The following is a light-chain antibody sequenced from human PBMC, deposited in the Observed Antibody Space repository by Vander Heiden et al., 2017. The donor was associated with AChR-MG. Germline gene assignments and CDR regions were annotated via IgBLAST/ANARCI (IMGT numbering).Light chain of an antibody. V-gene: IGLV3-19*01. Sequence: SSELTQDPAVSVALGQTVRITCQGDSLSSYYASWYQQKPGQAPLLVIYDKNNRPSGIPDRFSGSSSGNTASVTITGAQAEDEADYYCNSRDSSGNHPFGGGTKLTVL. J-gene: IGLJ2*01. CDR2: DKN. CDR3: NSRDSSGNHP. CDR1: SLSSYY.